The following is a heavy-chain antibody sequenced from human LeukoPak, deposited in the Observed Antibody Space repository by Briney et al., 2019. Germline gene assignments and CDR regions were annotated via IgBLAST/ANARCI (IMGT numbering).Heavy chain of an antibody. V-gene: IGHV4-39*01. CDR3: ARQVVAVGGTGYFDY. CDR2: IYYSGST. CDR1: GVSITSSSYY. J-gene: IGHJ4*02. D-gene: IGHD6-19*01. Sequence: SQSLSLTCTVSGVSITSSSYYWGWIRQPPGKGLEWVGSIYYSGSTYYNASLKSRGKLSVDTSKNQFYLKLTYVTAADTAVYFCARQVVAVGGTGYFDYWGQGTLVTVSS.